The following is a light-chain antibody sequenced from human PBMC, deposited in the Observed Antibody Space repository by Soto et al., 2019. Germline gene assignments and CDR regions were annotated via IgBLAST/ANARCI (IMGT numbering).Light chain of an antibody. CDR3: QQYGHFPLT. CDR1: QSVTSF. Sequence: EIVLTQSPATLSLSPGERATLSCGTSQSVTSFLAWYQQKPGLAPRLVIFDASNRATGIPDRFSGSGSGTDFTLTIGRLEPEDFAVYYCQQYGHFPLTVGGGTKVELK. CDR2: DAS. V-gene: IGKV3D-20*01. J-gene: IGKJ4*01.